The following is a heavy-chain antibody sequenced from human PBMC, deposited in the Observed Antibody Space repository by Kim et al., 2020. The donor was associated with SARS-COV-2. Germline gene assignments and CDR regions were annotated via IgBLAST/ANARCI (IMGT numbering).Heavy chain of an antibody. CDR2: IYSGGSST. CDR1: GFTFSTYA. J-gene: IGHJ4*02. Sequence: GGSLRLSCAASGFTFSTYAMSWVRQAPWMGLEWVSTIYSGGSSTFYADSVKGRFTISRDNSKNTLYLQINSLRAEDTAVYYCATTTSGWIFEYWGQGTMV. V-gene: IGHV3-23*03. CDR3: ATTTSGWIFEY. D-gene: IGHD6-19*01.